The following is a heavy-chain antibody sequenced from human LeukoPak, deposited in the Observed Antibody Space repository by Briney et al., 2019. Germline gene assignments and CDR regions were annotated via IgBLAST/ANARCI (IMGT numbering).Heavy chain of an antibody. D-gene: IGHD4-17*01. CDR1: RDSISRGSYY. CDR2: IYYSGST. CDR3: ARQDYVSSYFDP. Sequence: SETLSLTCTVSRDSISRGSYYWGWIRQPPGKGLEWIGTIYYSGSTYYNPSLKSRVTISVDTAKNYFSLSLRSVTAADTALYYCARQDYVSSYFDPWGQGTLVPVSS. V-gene: IGHV4-39*01. J-gene: IGHJ5*02.